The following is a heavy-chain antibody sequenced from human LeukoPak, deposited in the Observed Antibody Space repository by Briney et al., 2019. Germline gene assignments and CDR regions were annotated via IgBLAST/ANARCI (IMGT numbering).Heavy chain of an antibody. J-gene: IGHJ4*02. CDR2: INHSGST. CDR1: GGSFSGYY. CDR3: ARGRKVRGVMRYYFDY. V-gene: IGHV4-34*01. Sequence: PSETLSLTCAVYGGSFSGYYWSWIRQPPGKGLEWIGEINHSGSTNYNPSLKSRVTISVDTSKNQFSLKLSSVTAADTAVYYCARGRKVRGVMRYYFDYWGQGTLVTVSS. D-gene: IGHD3-10*01.